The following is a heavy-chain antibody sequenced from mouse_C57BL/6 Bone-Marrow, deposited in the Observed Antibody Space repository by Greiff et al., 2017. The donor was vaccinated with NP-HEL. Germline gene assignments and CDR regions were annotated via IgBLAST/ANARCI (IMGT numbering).Heavy chain of an antibody. CDR1: GFTFSDYY. Sequence: EVMLVESEGGLVQPGSSMKLSCTASGFTFSDYYMAWVRQVPEKGLEWVANINYDGSSTYYLDSLKSRFIISRDNAKNILYLQMSSLKSEDTATYYCARDDYYGSSLWFAYWGQGTLVTVSA. V-gene: IGHV5-16*01. CDR3: ARDDYYGSSLWFAY. D-gene: IGHD1-1*01. J-gene: IGHJ3*01. CDR2: INYDGSST.